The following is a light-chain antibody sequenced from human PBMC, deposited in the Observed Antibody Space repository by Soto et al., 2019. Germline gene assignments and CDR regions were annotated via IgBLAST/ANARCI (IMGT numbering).Light chain of an antibody. CDR2: KAS. CDR3: QHYGSYSRM. Sequence: DIQMTQSPSTLSGSVGDRVTIPCRASQTISTWLAWYQQIPGKAPKLLIYKASSLASGVPSRFSGSGSGADFTLTISSLQPDDFATYCCQHYGSYSRMFGQGTKVDIK. CDR1: QTISTW. J-gene: IGKJ1*01. V-gene: IGKV1-5*03.